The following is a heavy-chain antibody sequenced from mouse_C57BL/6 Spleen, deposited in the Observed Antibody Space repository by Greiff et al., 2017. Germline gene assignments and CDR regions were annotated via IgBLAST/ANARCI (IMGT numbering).Heavy chain of an antibody. CDR3: ARENYYGSPWFAY. D-gene: IGHD1-1*01. CDR2: INPSSGYT. J-gene: IGHJ3*01. V-gene: IGHV1-4*01. Sequence: QVQLQQSGAELARPGASVKMSCKASGYTFTSYTMHWVKQRPGQGLEWIGYINPSSGYTKYNQKFKDKATLTADKSSSTAYMQLSSLTSEDSAVYYCARENYYGSPWFAYWGQGTLVTVSA. CDR1: GYTFTSYT.